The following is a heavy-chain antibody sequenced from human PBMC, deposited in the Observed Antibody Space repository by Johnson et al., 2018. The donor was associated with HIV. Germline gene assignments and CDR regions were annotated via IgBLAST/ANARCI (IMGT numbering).Heavy chain of an antibody. CDR1: GFSFDDYG. CDR3: AKDIWPGWEIRGNAFDI. V-gene: IGHV3-9*01. J-gene: IGHJ3*02. CDR2: ISWNSGTI. D-gene: IGHD1-26*01. Sequence: EVQLVESGGGVVRPGGSLRLSCAASGFSFDDYGMHWVRQVPGKGLEWVSGISWNSGTIGYGDSVKGRFTISRDNAKNSLYLQMNSLRAEDTALYYCAKDIWPGWEIRGNAFDIWGQGTMVTSLQ.